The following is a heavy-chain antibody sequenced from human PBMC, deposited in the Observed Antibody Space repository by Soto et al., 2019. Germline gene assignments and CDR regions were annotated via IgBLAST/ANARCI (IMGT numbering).Heavy chain of an antibody. V-gene: IGHV1-3*01. CDR2: INVGNGDT. D-gene: IGHD3-22*01. Sequence: QVHLVQSGAEVKKPGASVKVSCKACGYTFTNYHMHWVRQAPGQGLEWIGWINVGNGDTKYSQKFQGRVTITRVTSATTVYMELSSLRSEDTAVYYCARDRRYYDSTGSYFDYWGQGTLVTVSS. J-gene: IGHJ4*02. CDR1: GYTFTNYH. CDR3: ARDRRYYDSTGSYFDY.